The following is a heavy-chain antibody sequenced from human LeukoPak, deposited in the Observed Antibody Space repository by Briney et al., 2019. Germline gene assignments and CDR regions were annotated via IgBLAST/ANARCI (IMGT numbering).Heavy chain of an antibody. CDR2: IYYIGST. D-gene: IGHD2-15*01. J-gene: IGHJ6*03. CDR1: GGSISSYY. Sequence: SETLSLTCTVSGGSISSYYWSWIRQPPGKGLEWIGYIYYIGSTNYNPSLKSRVTISVDTSKNQFSLKLSSVTAADTAVYYCARTTEGYCRGRSCYSYYYYMDVWGKGTTVTVSS. V-gene: IGHV4-59*01. CDR3: ARTTEGYCRGRSCYSYYYYMDV.